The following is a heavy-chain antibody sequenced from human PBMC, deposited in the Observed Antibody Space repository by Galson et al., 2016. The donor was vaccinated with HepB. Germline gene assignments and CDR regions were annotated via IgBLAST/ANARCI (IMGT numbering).Heavy chain of an antibody. CDR1: GFTFSNYG. D-gene: IGHD1-26*01. J-gene: IGHJ6*04. CDR3: VQGSTAPAV. Sequence: SLRLSCAASGFTFSNYGMTWVRQAPGKGLEVVSSISRSGDSTDYADSVKGRFTISRDNSKNTLSLQMNSLTADDTAIYSCVQGSTAPAVWGKGTTVTVPS. V-gene: IGHV3-23*01. CDR2: ISRSGDST.